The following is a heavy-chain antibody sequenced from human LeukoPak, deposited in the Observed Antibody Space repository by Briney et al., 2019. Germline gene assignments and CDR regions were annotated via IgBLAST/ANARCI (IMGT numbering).Heavy chain of an antibody. J-gene: IGHJ6*02. CDR3: ARGIDYYDNSRGDV. CDR1: GGSFSGYY. V-gene: IGHV4-34*01. CDR2: INHSGST. D-gene: IGHD3-22*01. Sequence: SETLSLTCAVYGGSFSGYYWSWIRQPPGKGLEWIGEINHSGSTNYNPSLKSRVTISVDTSKNQFSLKLSSVTAADTAVYYCARGIDYYDNSRGDVWGQGTTVTVSS.